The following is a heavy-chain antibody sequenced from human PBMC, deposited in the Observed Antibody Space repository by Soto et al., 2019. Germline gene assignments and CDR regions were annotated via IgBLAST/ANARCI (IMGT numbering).Heavy chain of an antibody. CDR2: IYYSGST. CDR1: GGSVSSGSYY. Sequence: SETLSLTCTVSGGSVSSGSYYWSWIRQPPGKGLEWIGYIYYSGSTNCNPSLKSRVTISVDTSKNQFSLKLSSVTAADTAVYYCARDRYNWNYFDYWGQGTLVTVSS. D-gene: IGHD1-20*01. CDR3: ARDRYNWNYFDY. J-gene: IGHJ4*02. V-gene: IGHV4-61*01.